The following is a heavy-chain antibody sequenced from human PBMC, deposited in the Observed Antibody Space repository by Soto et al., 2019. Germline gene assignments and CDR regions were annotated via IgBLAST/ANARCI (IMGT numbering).Heavy chain of an antibody. V-gene: IGHV3-30*18. CDR3: AKVKQLGFNWFDP. CDR2: ISYDGSNK. J-gene: IGHJ5*02. CDR1: GFTFSSYG. Sequence: GGSLRLSCAASGFTFSSYGMHWVRQAPGKGLEWVAVISYDGSNKYYADSVKGRFTISRDNSKNTLYLQMNSLRAEDTAVYYCAKVKQLGFNWFDPWGQGTLVSAPQ. D-gene: IGHD6-13*01.